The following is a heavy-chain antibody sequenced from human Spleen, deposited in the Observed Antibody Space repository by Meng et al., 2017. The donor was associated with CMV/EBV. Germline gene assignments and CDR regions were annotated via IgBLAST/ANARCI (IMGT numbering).Heavy chain of an antibody. Sequence: GESLKISCAASGFTFSNAWMSWVRQAPGKGLEWVAVISFDGNNKYFAGSVKGRFTITRDNSKNTLYLQMNSLRAEDTAVYYCAKRGDSSGTYAMDVWGQGTTVTVSS. J-gene: IGHJ6*02. CDR1: GFTFSNAW. D-gene: IGHD3-22*01. CDR3: AKRGDSSGTYAMDV. CDR2: ISFDGNNK. V-gene: IGHV3-30*18.